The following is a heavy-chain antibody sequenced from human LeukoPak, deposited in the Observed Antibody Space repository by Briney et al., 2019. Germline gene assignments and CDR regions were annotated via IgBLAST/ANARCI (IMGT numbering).Heavy chain of an antibody. Sequence: GGSLKVSCKASGGTFSSYAISWVRQAPGQGLEWVGRIIPIVGTANYAQTFQGRVTITADESTSTAYMELSSLRSEDTAVYYCARSPGGGYSYGFDAFDFWGQGTMVTVSS. D-gene: IGHD5-18*01. CDR3: ARSPGGGYSYGFDAFDF. CDR1: GGTFSSYA. J-gene: IGHJ3*01. V-gene: IGHV1-69*13. CDR2: IIPIVGTA.